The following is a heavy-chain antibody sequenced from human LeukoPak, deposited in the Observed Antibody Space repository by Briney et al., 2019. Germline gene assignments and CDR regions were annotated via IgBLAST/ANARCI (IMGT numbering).Heavy chain of an antibody. V-gene: IGHV3-30*03. J-gene: IGHJ4*02. CDR1: GFTFSYYD. D-gene: IGHD3-10*01. CDR3: ARYQTGSGSYYEDY. CDR2: ISYDGRNK. Sequence: PGGSLRLSCAASGFTFSYYDIHWVRQAPGKGLEWVAVISYDGRNKYYADSVKGRFTISRDNAKNSLYLQMNSLRAEDTAVYYCARYQTGSGSYYEDYWGQGTLVTVSS.